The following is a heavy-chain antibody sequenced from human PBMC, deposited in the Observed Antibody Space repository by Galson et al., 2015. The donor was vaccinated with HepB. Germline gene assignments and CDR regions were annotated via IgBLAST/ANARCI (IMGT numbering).Heavy chain of an antibody. CDR2: IEIGGIK. J-gene: IGHJ4*02. V-gene: IGHV3-53*01. CDR3: AAGNGGIDS. D-gene: IGHD3-16*01. CDR1: GFSIDSLF. Sequence: SLRLSCAVSGFSIDSLFMTWIRQAPGKGLEFVSIIEIGGIKHYADSVKGRFAISGDSSKNTVYLQTNSLTVEDTALYYCAAGNGGIDSWGQGTLVTVSS.